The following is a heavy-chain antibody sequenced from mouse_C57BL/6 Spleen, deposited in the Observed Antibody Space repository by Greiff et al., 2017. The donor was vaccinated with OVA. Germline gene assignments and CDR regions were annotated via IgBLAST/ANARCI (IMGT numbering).Heavy chain of an antibody. CDR3: ARSGTGTWYFDV. CDR1: GYTFTSYG. D-gene: IGHD4-1*01. Sequence: VQLVESGAELVRPGASVKLSCKASGYTFTSYGISWVKQRTGQGLEWIGEIYPRSGNTYYNAKFKGKATLTADKSSSTAYMELSSLTSEDSAVYFCARSGTGTWYFDVWGTGTTVTVSS. V-gene: IGHV1-81*01. CDR2: IYPRSGNT. J-gene: IGHJ1*03.